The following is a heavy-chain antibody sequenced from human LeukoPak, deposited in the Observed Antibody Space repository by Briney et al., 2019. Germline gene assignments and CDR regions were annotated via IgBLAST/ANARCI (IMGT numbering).Heavy chain of an antibody. D-gene: IGHD4-11*01. CDR1: GFTFDDYG. CDR3: ARVASNYDFDY. Sequence: GGTLRLSCAASGFTFDDYGMTWVRQAPGKGLGWVSGRNGGNTGYADSVKGRFTISRDSAQNSLYLQMNSLRAEDTALYYCARVASNYDFDYWGQGTLVSVSS. V-gene: IGHV3-20*04. CDR2: RNGGNT. J-gene: IGHJ4*02.